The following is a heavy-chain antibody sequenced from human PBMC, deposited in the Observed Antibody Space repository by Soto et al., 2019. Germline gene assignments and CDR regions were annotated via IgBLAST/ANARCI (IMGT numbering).Heavy chain of an antibody. CDR2: ISYDGSNK. Sequence: GGSLRLSCAASGFTFSSYAMHWVRQAPGKGLEWVAVISYDGSNKYYADSVKGRFTISRDNSKNTLYLQMNSLRAEDTAVYYCAREWLRHSLDYWGQGTLVTVSS. CDR1: GFTFSSYA. J-gene: IGHJ4*02. CDR3: AREWLRHSLDY. D-gene: IGHD5-12*01. V-gene: IGHV3-30-3*01.